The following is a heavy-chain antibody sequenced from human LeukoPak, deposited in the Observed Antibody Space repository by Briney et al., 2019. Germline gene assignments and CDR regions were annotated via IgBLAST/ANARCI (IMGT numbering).Heavy chain of an antibody. CDR1: GGSFSGYY. Sequence: SETLSLTFAVYGGSFSGYYWSWIRQPPGKGLEWIGEINHSGSTNYNPSLKSRVTISVDTSKNQFSLKLSSVTAADTAVYYCARSPPSSSWYPNKADYWGQGTLVTVSS. CDR2: INHSGST. D-gene: IGHD6-13*01. V-gene: IGHV4-34*01. CDR3: ARSPPSSSWYPNKADY. J-gene: IGHJ4*02.